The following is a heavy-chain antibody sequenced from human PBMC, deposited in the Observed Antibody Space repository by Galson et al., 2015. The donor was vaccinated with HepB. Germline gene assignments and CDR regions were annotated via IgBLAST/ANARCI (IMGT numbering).Heavy chain of an antibody. CDR3: ARVVRRTTIFGATRAKAYLDY. J-gene: IGHJ4*02. V-gene: IGHV3-7*03. CDR1: GFTFSSYW. Sequence: SLRLSCAASGFTFSSYWMSWVRQAPGKGLEWVSNIKQDGSEKYYVDSVKGRFTISRDNAKNSLYLQMNSLRAEDTAVYYCARVVRRTTIFGATRAKAYLDYWGQGTLVTVSS. CDR2: IKQDGSEK. D-gene: IGHD3-3*01.